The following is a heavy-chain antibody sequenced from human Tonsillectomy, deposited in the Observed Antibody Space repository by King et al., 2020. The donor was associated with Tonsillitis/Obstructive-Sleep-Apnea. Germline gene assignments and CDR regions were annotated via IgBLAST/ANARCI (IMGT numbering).Heavy chain of an antibody. D-gene: IGHD3-22*01. J-gene: IGHJ4*02. CDR3: AGVTRANYRSSGYYYFDY. Sequence: VQLVESGGGLMQPGGSLRLSCAASGLTVTDNYMSWVRQAPGKGLEWVSIIYSGGSTYYSDSVRGRFTISRDISKNTLYLQMSSLRAEDTAVDYCAGVTRANYRSSGYYYFDYWGQGTLVTVSS. V-gene: IGHV3-53*01. CDR1: GLTVTDNY. CDR2: IYSGGST.